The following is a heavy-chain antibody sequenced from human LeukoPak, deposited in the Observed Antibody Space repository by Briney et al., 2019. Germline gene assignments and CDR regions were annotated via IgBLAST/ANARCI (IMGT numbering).Heavy chain of an antibody. J-gene: IGHJ6*02. V-gene: IGHV3-21*01. CDR1: GFTFSSYS. D-gene: IGHD6-19*01. CDR3: ASRTGGWGPTWDV. Sequence: GGSLRLSCAASGFTFSSYSMNWVRQAPGKGLEWVSSISSSSSYIYYADSVKGRFTISRDNAKNSLYLQMNSLRAEDTAVYYCASRTGGWGPTWDVWSQGTTVTVSS. CDR2: ISSSSSYI.